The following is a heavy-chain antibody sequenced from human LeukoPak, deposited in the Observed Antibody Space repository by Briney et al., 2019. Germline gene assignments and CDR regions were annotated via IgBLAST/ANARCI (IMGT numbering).Heavy chain of an antibody. V-gene: IGHV4-39*07. Sequence: SETLSLTCTVSGGSISSSSYYWGWIRQPPGKGLEWIGSIYYSGSTYYNPSLKSRVTISVDTSKNQFSLKLSSVTAADTAVYYCARAGRDGYNYLTGVGYYYMDVWGKGTTVTVSS. CDR3: ARAGRDGYNYLTGVGYYYMDV. CDR1: GGSISSSSYY. D-gene: IGHD5-24*01. J-gene: IGHJ6*03. CDR2: IYYSGST.